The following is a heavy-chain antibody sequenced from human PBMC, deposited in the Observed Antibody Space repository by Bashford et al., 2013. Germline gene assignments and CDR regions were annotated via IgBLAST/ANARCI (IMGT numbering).Heavy chain of an antibody. V-gene: IGHV1-69*01. D-gene: IGHD2-2*01. J-gene: IGHJ3*01. CDR2: IIPIFGTA. CDR3: ARDWEGGCSSTSCSIQLGCFLIS. Sequence: WVRQAPGQGLEWMGGIIPIFGTANYAQKFQGRVTITADESTSTAYMELSSLRSEDTAVYYCARDWEGGCSSTSCSIQLGCFLISWGQGTMVTVSS.